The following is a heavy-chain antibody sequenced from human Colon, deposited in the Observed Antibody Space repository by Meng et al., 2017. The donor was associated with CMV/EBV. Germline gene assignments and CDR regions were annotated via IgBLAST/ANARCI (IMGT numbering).Heavy chain of an antibody. CDR3: AKLKLRGSGSHPFDP. CDR1: GYNFANYW. Sequence: GESLKISCKGSGYNFANYWIGWVRQMPGKGLEWMGMIYPGDSDSRYSPSFEGQVTLSVDVSISTAYLQWSSLKASDTAMYYCAKLKLRGSGSHPFDPWGQGTPVTVSS. V-gene: IGHV5-51*01. CDR2: IYPGDSDS. D-gene: IGHD3-22*01. J-gene: IGHJ5*02.